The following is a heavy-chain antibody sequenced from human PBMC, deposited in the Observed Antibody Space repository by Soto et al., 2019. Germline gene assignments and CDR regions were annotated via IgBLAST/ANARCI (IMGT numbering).Heavy chain of an antibody. CDR3: ARYCSGGSCYYAFDI. CDR2: IIPIFGTA. V-gene: IGHV1-69*13. CDR1: GGTFSSYA. Sequence: SVKVSCKASGGTFSSYAISWVRQAPGQGLEWMGGIIPIFGTANYAQKFQGRVTITADESTSTAYMELSSLRSEDTAVYYCARYCSGGSCYYAFDIWGQGTIVTVSS. D-gene: IGHD2-15*01. J-gene: IGHJ3*02.